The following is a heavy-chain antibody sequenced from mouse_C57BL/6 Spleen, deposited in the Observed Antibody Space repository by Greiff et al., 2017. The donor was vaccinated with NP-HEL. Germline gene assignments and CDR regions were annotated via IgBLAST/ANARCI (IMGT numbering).Heavy chain of an antibody. CDR3: TTELRLGFAY. D-gene: IGHD3-2*02. J-gene: IGHJ3*01. Sequence: VQLQQSGAELVRPGASVKLSCTASGFNIKDDYMHWVKQRPEQGLEWIGWIDPENGDTEYASKFQGKATITADTSSNTAYLQLSSLTSEDTAVYYCTTELRLGFAYWGQGTLVTGSA. CDR2: IDPENGDT. CDR1: GFNIKDDY. V-gene: IGHV14-4*01.